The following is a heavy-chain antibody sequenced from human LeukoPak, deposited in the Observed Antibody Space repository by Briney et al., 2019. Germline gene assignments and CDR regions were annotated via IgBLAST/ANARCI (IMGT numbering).Heavy chain of an antibody. CDR1: GGSFSGYH. J-gene: IGHJ6*03. CDR3: ARGRHDITLIVVVMTSVSYYLDV. D-gene: IGHD3-22*01. V-gene: IGHV4-34*01. CDR2: INPSGST. Sequence: PSETLSLTCAVYGGSFSGYHWTWIRQSPGKGLEWIGDINPSGSTYYNPSLKSRLTISVDTSRNQFSLKLRSVTAADTAVYYCARGRHDITLIVVVMTSVSYYLDVWGKGTTVTVS.